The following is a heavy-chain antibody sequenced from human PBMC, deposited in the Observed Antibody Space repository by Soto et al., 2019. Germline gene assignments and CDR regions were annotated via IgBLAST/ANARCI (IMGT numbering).Heavy chain of an antibody. CDR3: ARRMILWFGDPWDYYGMDV. D-gene: IGHD3-10*01. J-gene: IGHJ6*02. CDR2: IYYSGST. V-gene: IGHV4-59*01. Sequence: SETLSLTCTVSCGSISSYYWSWIRQPPGKGLEWIGYIYYSGSTNYNPSLKSRVTISVDTSKNQFSLKLSSVTAADTAVYYCARRMILWFGDPWDYYGMDVWGQGTTVTVSS. CDR1: CGSISSYY.